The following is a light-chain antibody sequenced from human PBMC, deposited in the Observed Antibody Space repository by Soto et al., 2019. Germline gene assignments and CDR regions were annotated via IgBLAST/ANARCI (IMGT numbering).Light chain of an antibody. CDR3: SSYTSSSTLEVV. CDR1: SSDVGGYNY. Sequence: QSVLTQPASVSGSPGQSITISCTGTSSDVGGYNYVSWYQQHPGKAPKLMIYDVSNRPSGGSNRFSGSKSGNTASLTISGLQAEDEADYYCSSYTSSSTLEVVFGGGTKVPVL. J-gene: IGLJ2*01. V-gene: IGLV2-14*01. CDR2: DVS.